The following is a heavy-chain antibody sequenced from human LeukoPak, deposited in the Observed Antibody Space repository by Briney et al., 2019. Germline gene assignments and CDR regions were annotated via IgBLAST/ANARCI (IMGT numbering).Heavy chain of an antibody. J-gene: IGHJ4*02. D-gene: IGHD1/OR15-1a*01. CDR2: IYTSGST. CDR3: ARQQRSYFDY. Sequence: PSQTLSLTCTVSGGSISSGSYYGSWIRQPAGKGLEWIGRIYTSGSTNYNPSLKSRVTISVDTSKNHFSLKLSSVTAADTAVYYCARQQRSYFDYWGLGTLVTVSS. CDR1: GGSISSGSYY. V-gene: IGHV4-61*02.